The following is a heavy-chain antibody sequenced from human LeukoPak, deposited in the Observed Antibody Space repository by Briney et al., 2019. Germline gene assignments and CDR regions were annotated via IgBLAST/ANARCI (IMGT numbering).Heavy chain of an antibody. CDR3: ARDTGYDILTGYYAYYFDY. V-gene: IGHV3-30-3*01. CDR1: GFTFRNFA. CDR2: ISYDGSNK. D-gene: IGHD3-9*01. Sequence: GGSLRLSCAASGFTFRNFAMHWVRQAPGKGLEWVAVISYDGSNKYYADSVKGRFTISRDNAKNSLYLQMNSLRAEDTAVYYCARDTGYDILTGYYAYYFDYWGQGTLVTVSS. J-gene: IGHJ4*02.